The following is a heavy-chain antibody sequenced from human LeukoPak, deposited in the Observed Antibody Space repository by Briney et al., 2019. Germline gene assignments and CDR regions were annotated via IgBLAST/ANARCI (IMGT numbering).Heavy chain of an antibody. J-gene: IGHJ4*02. CDR2: INHSGST. D-gene: IGHD2-21*01. CDR3: ARCGFTGAWDY. V-gene: IGHV4-34*01. Sequence: SETLSLTCAVYGGSFSGYYWSWIRQPPGNGLEWIGEINHSGSTNYNPSLKSRVTISVDTSKNQFSLKLSSVTAADTAVYYCARCGFTGAWDYWGQGTLVTVSS. CDR1: GGSFSGYY.